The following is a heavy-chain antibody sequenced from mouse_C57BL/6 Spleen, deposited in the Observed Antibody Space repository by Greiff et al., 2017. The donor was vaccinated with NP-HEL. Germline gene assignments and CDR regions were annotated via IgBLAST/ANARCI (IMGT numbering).Heavy chain of an antibody. CDR1: GYAFSSSW. CDR3: ARRGDGYYFDY. J-gene: IGHJ2*01. V-gene: IGHV1-82*01. CDR2: IYPGDGDT. D-gene: IGHD2-3*01. Sequence: QVHVKQSGPELVKPGASVKISCKASGYAFSSSWMNWVKQRPGKGLEWIGRIYPGDGDTNYNGKFKGKATLTADKSSSTAYMQLSSLTSEDSAVYFCARRGDGYYFDYWGQGTTLTVSS.